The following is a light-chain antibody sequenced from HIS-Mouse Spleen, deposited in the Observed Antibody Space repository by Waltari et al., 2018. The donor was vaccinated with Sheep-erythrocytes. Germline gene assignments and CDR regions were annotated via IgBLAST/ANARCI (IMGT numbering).Light chain of an antibody. CDR1: SSDVGGYHY. J-gene: IGLJ2*01. CDR3: SSYTSSSTQV. Sequence: QSALTQPASVSGSPGQSITIPCTGTSSDVGGYHYVSWYQQHPGKAPKLMICEVSNRPSGVSNRFSGSKSGNTASLTISGLQAEDEADYYCSSYTSSSTQVFGGGTKLTVL. CDR2: EVS. V-gene: IGLV2-14*01.